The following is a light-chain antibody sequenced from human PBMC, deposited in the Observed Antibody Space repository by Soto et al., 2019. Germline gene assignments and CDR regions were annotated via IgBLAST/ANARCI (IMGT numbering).Light chain of an antibody. Sequence: IQMTQTPSTLSASVGDRVTITCRASQSVSPWLAWYQQTPGKAPKLLMYDVSNLQFGIPSRFSGSGSETEFTLTISGLQPDDFATYYCQQYTTFSPTFGQGTKLDI. V-gene: IGKV1-5*01. CDR2: DVS. CDR3: QQYTTFSPT. CDR1: QSVSPW. J-gene: IGKJ2*01.